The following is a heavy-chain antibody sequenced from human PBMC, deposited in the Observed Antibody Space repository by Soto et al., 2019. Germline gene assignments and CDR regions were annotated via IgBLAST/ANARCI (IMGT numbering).Heavy chain of an antibody. CDR2: IKEDGSER. CDR3: ARATGADKEDY. J-gene: IGHJ4*02. V-gene: IGHV3-7*04. D-gene: IGHD3-10*01. Sequence: EVQLVESGGGLVQPGGSLRLSCAASGFTFNSYWMSWVRQAPGKGLEWVANIKEDGSERYYLDSVKGRFTISRDNAKNSLYLQMDSLRAEETAVYYCARATGADKEDYWGQGTLVTVSS. CDR1: GFTFNSYW.